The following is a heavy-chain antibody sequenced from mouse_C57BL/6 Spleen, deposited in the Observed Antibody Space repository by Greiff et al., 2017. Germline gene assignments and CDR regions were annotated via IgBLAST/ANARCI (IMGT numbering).Heavy chain of an antibody. CDR1: CYTFTSYW. CDR2: IDPSDSYT. J-gene: IGHJ2*01. CDR3: ARGGFWDY. D-gene: IGHD3-1*01. Sequence: QVQLKQPGAELVQPGASVKLSCKASCYTFTSYWLQWVKQRPGQCLAWIGEIDPSDSYTNNNQKFKGKATLTVDTSSSTAYMQLSSLTSEDSAVYYCARGGFWDYWGQGTTLTVSS. V-gene: IGHV1-50*01.